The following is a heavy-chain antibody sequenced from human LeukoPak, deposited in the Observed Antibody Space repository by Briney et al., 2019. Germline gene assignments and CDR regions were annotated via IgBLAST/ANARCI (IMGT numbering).Heavy chain of an antibody. CDR3: AKTSGYYAYYSGMDV. Sequence: GGSVRLSCAASGFSFAGYALTWVRQAPGQGLEWVSGITGGGTSTYYADFVKGRLTISRDNSQNTVYLQMNSLRVEDTAVYYCAKTSGYYAYYSGMDVWGKGTTVTVSS. D-gene: IGHD5-12*01. J-gene: IGHJ6*04. CDR1: GFSFAGYA. CDR2: ITGGGTST. V-gene: IGHV3-23*01.